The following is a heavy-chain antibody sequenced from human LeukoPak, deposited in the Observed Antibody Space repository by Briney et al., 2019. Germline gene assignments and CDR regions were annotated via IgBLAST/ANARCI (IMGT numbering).Heavy chain of an antibody. J-gene: IGHJ5*02. Sequence: SETLSLTCTVSGGSISSSSYYWGWIRQPPGKGLEWIGSIYYSGSTYYNPSLKSRVTISVDTSKNQFSLKLSSVTAADTAVYYCARAVGGLMMGWFDPWGQGTLVTVSS. CDR1: GGSISSSSYY. CDR3: ARAVGGLMMGWFDP. D-gene: IGHD3-16*01. V-gene: IGHV4-39*07. CDR2: IYYSGST.